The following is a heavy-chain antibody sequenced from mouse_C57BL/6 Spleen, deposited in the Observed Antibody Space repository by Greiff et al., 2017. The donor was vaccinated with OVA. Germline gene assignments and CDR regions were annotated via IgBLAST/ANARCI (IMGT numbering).Heavy chain of an antibody. CDR3: ARVGVYYYGSPDY. J-gene: IGHJ2*01. D-gene: IGHD1-1*01. Sequence: VQLQQSGPELVKPGASVKISCKASGYTFTDYYMNWVKQSHGKSLEWIGDINPNNGGTSYNQKFKGKATLTVDKSSSTAYMELRSLTSEDSAVYYCARVGVYYYGSPDYWGQGTTLTVSS. CDR1: GYTFTDYY. V-gene: IGHV1-26*01. CDR2: INPNNGGT.